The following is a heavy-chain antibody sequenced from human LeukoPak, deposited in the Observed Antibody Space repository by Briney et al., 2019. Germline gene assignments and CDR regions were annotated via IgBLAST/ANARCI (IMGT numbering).Heavy chain of an antibody. D-gene: IGHD3-22*01. CDR1: GFTFSDYY. Sequence: GGSLRLSCAASGFTFSDYYMSWIRQAPGMGLEWVSYISGSGGTIYSADSVKGRFTISRDNAKNSLYLQMNSLRAEDTAVYYCARQGQSGYYWSHDAFDIWGQGTMVTVSS. V-gene: IGHV3-11*01. J-gene: IGHJ3*02. CDR2: ISGSGGTI. CDR3: ARQGQSGYYWSHDAFDI.